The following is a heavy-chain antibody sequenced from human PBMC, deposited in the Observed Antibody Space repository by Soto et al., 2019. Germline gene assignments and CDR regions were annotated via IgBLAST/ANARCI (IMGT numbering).Heavy chain of an antibody. CDR2: INPNSGGA. CDR3: ARDAGGYDFWSGRSEDWFDP. Sequence: QVQLVQSGAEVKKPGASVKVSCKASGYTFTGYYMHWVRQAPGQGLEWMGWINPNSGGANYAQKFQGRVTMTRDTSISTAYMELSRLRSDDTAVYYCARDAGGYDFWSGRSEDWFDPWGQGTLVTVSS. V-gene: IGHV1-2*02. J-gene: IGHJ5*02. D-gene: IGHD3-3*01. CDR1: GYTFTGYY.